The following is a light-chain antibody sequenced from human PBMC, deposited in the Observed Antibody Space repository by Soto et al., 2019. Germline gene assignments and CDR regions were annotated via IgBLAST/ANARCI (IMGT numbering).Light chain of an antibody. J-gene: IGKJ5*01. CDR3: QQRNVWPPIT. V-gene: IGKV3-11*01. Sequence: VLTQSPATLSLSPGDRATLSCRASQSIHTPLAGYQQKSGKPPRLVIYDSTLRANGVPDRFGGSRSGTEFTLTINSLEPEDFAVYYCQQRNVWPPITFGQGTRLEIK. CDR1: QSIHTP. CDR2: DST.